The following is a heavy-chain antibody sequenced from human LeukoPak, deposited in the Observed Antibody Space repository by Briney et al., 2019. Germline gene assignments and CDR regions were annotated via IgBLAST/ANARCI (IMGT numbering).Heavy chain of an antibody. CDR2: ISGSGSST. D-gene: IGHD3-22*01. J-gene: IGHJ4*02. V-gene: IGHV3-23*01. CDR1: GFTFSQAW. CDR3: AKDLRTTYYYDSSGYYFDF. Sequence: GGSLRLSCEGSGFTFSQAWMSWVRQAPGKGLEWVSVISGSGSSTYYADSVKGRFTISRDNSKNTLYLQMNSLRAEDTAVYYCAKDLRTTYYYDSSGYYFDFWGQGTLVAVSS.